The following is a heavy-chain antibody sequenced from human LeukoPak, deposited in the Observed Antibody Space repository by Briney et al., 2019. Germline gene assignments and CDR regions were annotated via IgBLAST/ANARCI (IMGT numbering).Heavy chain of an antibody. CDR1: GFTFGNYV. CDR2: IRSKANGGTT. J-gene: IGHJ1*01. CDR3: TFDYCGNTGYFQY. V-gene: IGHV3-49*04. D-gene: IGHD4-23*01. Sequence: PGRSRRLSCTASGFTFGNYVMSWVSQAPRKGLEWVGLIRSKANGGTTEYAASVKGRFTTSGDDTKSIDYLKMNIMKTEDTAVYFSTFDYCGNTGYFQYWGQGTLVTVSS.